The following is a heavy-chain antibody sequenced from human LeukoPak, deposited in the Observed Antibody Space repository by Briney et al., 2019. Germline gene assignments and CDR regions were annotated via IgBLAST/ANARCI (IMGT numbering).Heavy chain of an antibody. D-gene: IGHD3-10*01. CDR1: GGSFSGYY. CDR2: IKHSGST. V-gene: IGHV4-34*01. CDR3: ASHYYGSGS. J-gene: IGHJ4*02. Sequence: PSETLSLTCAVYGGSFSGYYWSGIRQPPGKGLEWIGEIKHSGSTNYNPSLKSRVTISVDTSKNQFSLKLSSVTAADTAVYYCASHYYGSGSWGQGTLVTVS.